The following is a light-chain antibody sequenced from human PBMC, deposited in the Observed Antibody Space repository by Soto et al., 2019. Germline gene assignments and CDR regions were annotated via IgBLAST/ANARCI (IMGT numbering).Light chain of an antibody. CDR1: QSVVTN. V-gene: IGKV3-15*01. CDR2: GAS. Sequence: IVMTQSPATLSMSPGERATLSCRASQSVVTNLAWYQQRRGRPPRLLISGASTRAAGISDRFRGSGSGTEFTLTISSLRSEDSAIYYWQQYFEWPPMTFGQGTKVEI. CDR3: QQYFEWPPMT. J-gene: IGKJ1*01.